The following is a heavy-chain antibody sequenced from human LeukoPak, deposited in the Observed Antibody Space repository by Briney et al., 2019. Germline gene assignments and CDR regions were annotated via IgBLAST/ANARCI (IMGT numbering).Heavy chain of an antibody. V-gene: IGHV3-23*01. CDR2: SSGGRT. Sequence: GGSLRLSCAPSGFSFSSYTMNWLRQAPGKGLEWVSASSGGRTYYADSVQGRFTISRDYSHNTLFLQMNSLRVDDTAVYYCAKFPEPGGFLSRTPKGHYDMDVWGQGTTVIVSS. J-gene: IGHJ6*02. CDR3: AKFPEPGGFLSRTPKGHYDMDV. CDR1: GFSFSSYT. D-gene: IGHD3-3*01.